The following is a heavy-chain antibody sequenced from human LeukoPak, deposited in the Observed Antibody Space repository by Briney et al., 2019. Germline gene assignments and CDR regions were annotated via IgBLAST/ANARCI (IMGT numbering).Heavy chain of an antibody. CDR3: ARDAVVRGITYYYGMDV. CDR1: GFTFSSYI. Sequence: GGSLRLSCAASGFTFSSYIMNWVRQAPGKGLEWVSSISSSSSYIYYADSVKGRFTISRDNAKNSLYLQMNSLRAEDTAVYYCARDAVVRGITYYYGMDVWGQGTSVTVSS. D-gene: IGHD3-10*01. V-gene: IGHV3-21*01. J-gene: IGHJ6*02. CDR2: ISSSSSYI.